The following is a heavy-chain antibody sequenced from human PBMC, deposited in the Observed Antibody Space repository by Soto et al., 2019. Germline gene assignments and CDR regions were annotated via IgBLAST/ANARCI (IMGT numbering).Heavy chain of an antibody. Sequence: GASVKVSCKTSGYTFNIYGINWVRQAPGQGLEWMGWIKPHNGNTKYAQTLQDRLIMTTDTATSTAYMELRSLRSDDTAVYYCARDFDGSGSYYTDYWSQGTLVTVPQ. D-gene: IGHD3-10*01. CDR2: IKPHNGNT. V-gene: IGHV1-18*01. CDR3: ARDFDGSGSYYTDY. CDR1: GYTFNIYG. J-gene: IGHJ4*02.